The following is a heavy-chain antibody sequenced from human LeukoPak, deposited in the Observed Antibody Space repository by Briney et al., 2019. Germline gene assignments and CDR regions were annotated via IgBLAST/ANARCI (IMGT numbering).Heavy chain of an antibody. CDR2: ISGSGGST. J-gene: IGHJ4*02. CDR3: ARNYYDSSGYYYDGDY. V-gene: IGHV3-23*01. CDR1: GFTFSSYA. Sequence: PGGSLRLSCAASGFTFSSYAMSWVRQAPGKGLEWVSAISGSGGSTYYADSVKGRFTISRDNSKNTLYLQMNSLRAEDTAVYYCARNYYDSSGYYYDGDYWGQGTLVTVSS. D-gene: IGHD3-22*01.